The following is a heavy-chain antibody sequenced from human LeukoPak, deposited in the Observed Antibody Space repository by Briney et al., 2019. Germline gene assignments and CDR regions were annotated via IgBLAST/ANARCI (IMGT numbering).Heavy chain of an antibody. CDR2: INHSGST. V-gene: IGHV4-34*01. Sequence: PSETLSLTCAVYGGSFSGCYWSWIRQPPGKGLEWIGEINHSGSTNYNPSLKSRVTISVDTSKNQFSLKLSSVTAADTAVYYCAAAGLPQYYFDYWGQGTLVTVSS. D-gene: IGHD6-25*01. CDR3: AAAGLPQYYFDY. CDR1: GGSFSGCY. J-gene: IGHJ4*02.